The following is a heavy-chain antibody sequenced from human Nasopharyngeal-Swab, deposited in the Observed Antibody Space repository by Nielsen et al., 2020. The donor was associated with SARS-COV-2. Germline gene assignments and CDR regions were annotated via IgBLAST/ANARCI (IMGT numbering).Heavy chain of an antibody. Sequence: GESLKISCAASGFTFSSYAMTWVRQAPGRGLEWVSSITTSGTNTYFADSVKGRFTISRDNSKNTLYLQMKSLRAEETAIYYCAKGGTAHYYFDYWAQGTLVTVSS. CDR2: ITTSGTNT. V-gene: IGHV3-23*01. J-gene: IGHJ4*02. CDR3: AKGGTAHYYFDY. CDR1: GFTFSSYA. D-gene: IGHD2-21*02.